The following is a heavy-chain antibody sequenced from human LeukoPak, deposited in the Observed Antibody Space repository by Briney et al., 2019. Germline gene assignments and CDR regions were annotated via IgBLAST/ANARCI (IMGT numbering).Heavy chain of an antibody. CDR3: AKGVYYYDSSGYYYTYYFDY. V-gene: IGHV3-23*01. CDR2: ISGGGGST. CDR1: GFTFSNYA. J-gene: IGHJ4*02. Sequence: PGGSLRPSCAASGFTFSNYAMSWVRQAPGKGLEWVSAISGGGGSTYYAGSVQGRFTISRDNSKNTLNLQINSLRAEDTAVYYCAKGVYYYDSSGYYYTYYFDYWGQGILVTVSS. D-gene: IGHD3-22*01.